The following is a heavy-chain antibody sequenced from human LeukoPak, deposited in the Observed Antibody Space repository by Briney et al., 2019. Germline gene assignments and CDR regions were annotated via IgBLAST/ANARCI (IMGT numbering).Heavy chain of an antibody. V-gene: IGHV1-69*13. CDR1: GGTLSSYA. D-gene: IGHD2-15*01. CDR3: ATLMVVAATSPDY. Sequence: SVKVSCKASGGTLSSYAISWVRQAPGQGLEWMGGIIPIFGTANYAQKFQGRVTITADESTSTAYMELSSLRSEDTAVYYCATLMVVAATSPDYWGQGTLVTVSS. J-gene: IGHJ4*02. CDR2: IIPIFGTA.